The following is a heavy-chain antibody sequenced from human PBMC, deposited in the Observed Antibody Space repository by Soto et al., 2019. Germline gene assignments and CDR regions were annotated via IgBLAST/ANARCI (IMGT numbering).Heavy chain of an antibody. V-gene: IGHV3-43*02. Sequence: GSLRLSCAASGFTFDDYAMHWVRQAPGKGLEWVSLISGDGGSTYYADSVKGRFTISRDNSKNSLYLQMNSLRTEDTALYYCAKDIRMTTLIDYWGQGTLVTVSS. D-gene: IGHD4-17*01. CDR3: AKDIRMTTLIDY. CDR1: GFTFDDYA. CDR2: ISGDGGST. J-gene: IGHJ4*02.